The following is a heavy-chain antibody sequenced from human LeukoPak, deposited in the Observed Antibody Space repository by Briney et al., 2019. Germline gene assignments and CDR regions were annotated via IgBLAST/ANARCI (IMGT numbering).Heavy chain of an antibody. CDR1: GGTFSSYA. J-gene: IGHJ4*02. CDR3: ARDRRGLLDY. Sequence: APVKVSCKASGGTFSSYAISWVRQAPGQGLEWMGGIIPIFGTANYAQKFQGRVTITADESTSTAYMELSSLRSEDTAVYYCARDRRGLLDYWGQGTQVTVSS. CDR2: IIPIFGTA. V-gene: IGHV1-69*13.